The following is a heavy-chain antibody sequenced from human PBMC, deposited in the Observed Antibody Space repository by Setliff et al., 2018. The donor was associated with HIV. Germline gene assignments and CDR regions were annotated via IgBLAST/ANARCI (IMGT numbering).Heavy chain of an antibody. J-gene: IGHJ4*02. CDR3: ARDISGVGGPKYYFDY. CDR2: IHHSGST. V-gene: IGHV4-4*02. Sequence: LSLTCAVSDHSISSSNWWSWVRQPPGKGLEWIGEIHHSGSTNYSPSLKSRATISVDTSKNQFSLTLSSVTAADTAVYYCARDISGVGGPKYYFDYWGQGTLVTVSS. D-gene: IGHD1-26*01. CDR1: DHSISSSNW.